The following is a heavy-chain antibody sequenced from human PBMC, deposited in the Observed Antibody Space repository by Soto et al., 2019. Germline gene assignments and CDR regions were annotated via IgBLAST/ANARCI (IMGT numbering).Heavy chain of an antibody. J-gene: IGHJ5*02. V-gene: IGHV4-59*01. CDR2: IYNTGST. D-gene: IGHD3-10*01. CDR3: ARDAYGSGSSLA. CDR1: GCYIRGYY. Sequence: SETLSLTRTVSGCYIRGYYWSWIRQPPGKGLEWIGYIYNTGSTKYNPSLKSRVTMSVDTSKSQLSLRLRSLTAADTAVYYCARDAYGSGSSLAWGQGTLVTVSS.